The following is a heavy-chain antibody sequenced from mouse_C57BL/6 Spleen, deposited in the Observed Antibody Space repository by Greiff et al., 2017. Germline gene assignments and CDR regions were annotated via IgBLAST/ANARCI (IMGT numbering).Heavy chain of an antibody. D-gene: IGHD1-1*01. CDR3: ARTPDYNGSSYGDFDV. CDR1: GYSFTNYN. CDR2: INPNYGTT. Sequence: VQLKESGPELVKPGASVKISCKASGYSFTNYNMNWVKQSHGKSLEWIGVINPNYGTTSYNQKFKGKATLTVDQSSSTAYMQLNSLTSEDSAVYYCARTPDYNGSSYGDFDVWGTGTTVTVSS. J-gene: IGHJ1*03. V-gene: IGHV1-39*01.